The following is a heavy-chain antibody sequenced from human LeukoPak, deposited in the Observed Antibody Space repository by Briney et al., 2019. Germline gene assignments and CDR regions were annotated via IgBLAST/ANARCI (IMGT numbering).Heavy chain of an antibody. Sequence: RGESLKISCKGSGYSFTSYRIGWVRQMPGKGLEWMGIIYPGDSDTRYSPSFQGQVTISADKSISTAYLQWSSLKASDTAMYYCARTYYYDSSGYYYYFDYWGQGTLVTVSS. D-gene: IGHD3-22*01. V-gene: IGHV5-51*01. J-gene: IGHJ4*02. CDR2: IYPGDSDT. CDR1: GYSFTSYR. CDR3: ARTYYYDSSGYYYYFDY.